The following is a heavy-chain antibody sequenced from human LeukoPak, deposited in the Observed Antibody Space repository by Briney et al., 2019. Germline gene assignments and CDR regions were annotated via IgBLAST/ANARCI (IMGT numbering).Heavy chain of an antibody. V-gene: IGHV3-53*01. CDR2: IYSDGRT. CDR1: GFTVSNKY. CDR3: ARGLFLSGYLDAFDI. Sequence: GGSLRLSCAASGFTVSNKYMTWVRQAPGKGLEWVSLIYSDGRTYYADSVKGRCTISRDGSKNTLYLQMNSLRVEDTAVYYCARGLFLSGYLDAFDIWGQGTVVTVSS. J-gene: IGHJ3*02. D-gene: IGHD3-22*01.